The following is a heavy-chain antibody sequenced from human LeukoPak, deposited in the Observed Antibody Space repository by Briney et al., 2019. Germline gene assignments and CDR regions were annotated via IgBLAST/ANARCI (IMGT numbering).Heavy chain of an antibody. J-gene: IGHJ4*02. D-gene: IGHD1-14*01. Sequence: PSETLSLTCTVSGGSISSSSYYWAWIRQPPGKGLEWIGSFYYSGSTYYNPSLESRVTISVDTSKNQFSLKLSSVTAADTAVYYCARLRNYCDYWGQGTLVTVSS. CDR3: ARLRNYCDY. CDR2: FYYSGST. V-gene: IGHV4-39*07. CDR1: GGSISSSSYY.